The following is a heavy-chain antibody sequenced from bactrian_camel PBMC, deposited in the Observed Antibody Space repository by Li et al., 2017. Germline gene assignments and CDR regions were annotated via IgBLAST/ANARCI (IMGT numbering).Heavy chain of an antibody. D-gene: IGHD1*01. CDR2: ITLGDGRT. V-gene: IGHV3S1*01. CDR3: AAKVATTLEDCDPTGPFPY. CDR1: GLEVKDNC. Sequence: HVQLVESGGASVQAGGSLRLSCTASGLEVKDNCMGWFRQVPGKEREGVAHITLGDGRTRYADSVKGRFTISQDNAKYTLYLCMNALKSEDTATYYCAAKVATTLEDCDPTGPFPYWGQGTQVTVS. J-gene: IGHJ4*01.